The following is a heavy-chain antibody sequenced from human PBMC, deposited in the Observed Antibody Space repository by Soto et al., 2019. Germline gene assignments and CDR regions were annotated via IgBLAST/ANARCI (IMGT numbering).Heavy chain of an antibody. V-gene: IGHV4-4*07. CDR2: FSLSGTT. Sequence: QVQLQESGPGLMKPSETLSLTCTVSGASITGSYYWSWIRQPAGKGLEWIGRFSLSGTTNYNPSLRIRVTMSADVSNNQFSLRLTSVTAADTALYYCARGMTPPGAPAWYYFHSCGQGTLATVSS. D-gene: IGHD2-8*02. CDR1: GASITGSYY. J-gene: IGHJ4*02. CDR3: ARGMTPPGAPAWYYFHS.